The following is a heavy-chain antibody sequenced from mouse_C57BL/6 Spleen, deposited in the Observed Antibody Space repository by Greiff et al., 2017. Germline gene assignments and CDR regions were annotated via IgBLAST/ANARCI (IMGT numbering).Heavy chain of an antibody. J-gene: IGHJ4*01. CDR1: GYTFTEYT. V-gene: IGHV1-62-2*01. CDR3: ARHEDYGDAMDY. CDR2: FYPGSGSI. D-gene: IGHD1-1*01. Sequence: VHLVESGAELVKPGASVKLSCKASGYTFTEYTIHWVKQRSGQGLEWIGWFYPGSGSIKYNEKFKDKATLTADKSSSTVYMELSRLTSEDSAVYFCARHEDYGDAMDYWGQGTSVTVSS.